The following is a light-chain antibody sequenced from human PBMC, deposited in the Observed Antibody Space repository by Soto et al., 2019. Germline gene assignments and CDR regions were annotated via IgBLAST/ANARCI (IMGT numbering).Light chain of an antibody. CDR2: QAS. V-gene: IGKV1-5*03. J-gene: IGKJ1*01. Sequence: DVEVTPSPSTLSASIGDRLTITCRASQSISTRLAWFQQKPGRAPKLLIYQASSLESGVPSRFSGSGSGTQFTLTISSLQHEDFATYYCKQYNRYWTFGQGTKVDIK. CDR3: KQYNRYWT. CDR1: QSISTR.